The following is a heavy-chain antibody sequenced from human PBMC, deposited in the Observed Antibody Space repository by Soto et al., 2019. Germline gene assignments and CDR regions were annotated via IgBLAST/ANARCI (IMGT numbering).Heavy chain of an antibody. CDR2: INAGNGNT. V-gene: IGHV1-3*01. Sequence: GASVKVSCKASGYTFTNYGISWVRQAPGQRLEWMGWINAGNGNTKYSQKFQGRVTITRDTSASTAYMELSSLRSEDTAVYYCARELSRAATPDYYGMDAWGQGTTVTVSS. CDR3: ARELSRAATPDYYGMDA. D-gene: IGHD2-15*01. J-gene: IGHJ6*02. CDR1: GYTFTNYG.